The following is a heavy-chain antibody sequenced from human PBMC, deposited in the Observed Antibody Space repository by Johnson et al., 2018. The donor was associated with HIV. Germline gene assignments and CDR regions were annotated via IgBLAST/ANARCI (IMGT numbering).Heavy chain of an antibody. V-gene: IGHV3-74*01. D-gene: IGHD3-10*01. CDR3: ASTGSGSDDAFDI. Sequence: VQLVESGGDLVQPGGSLRLSCVGSGFTFSTNWMHWVRQAPGKGLVWVSRINSDGSSTSYADSVKGRFTISRDNSKNTLYLQMNSLRAEDTAVYYCASTGSGSDDAFDIWGQGTMVTVSS. J-gene: IGHJ3*02. CDR2: INSDGSST. CDR1: GFTFSTNW.